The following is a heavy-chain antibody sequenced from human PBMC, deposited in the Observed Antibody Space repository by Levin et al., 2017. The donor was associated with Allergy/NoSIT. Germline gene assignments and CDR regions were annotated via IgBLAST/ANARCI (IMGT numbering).Heavy chain of an antibody. CDR2: IWYDGSNK. Sequence: GGSLRLSCAASGFTFSSYGMHWVRQAPGKGLEWVAVIWYDGSNKYYADSVKGRFTISRDNSKNTLYLQMNSLRAEDTAVYYCARRTVSRKGYFDYWGQGTLVTVSS. CDR1: GFTFSSYG. J-gene: IGHJ4*02. V-gene: IGHV3-33*01. D-gene: IGHD1-14*01. CDR3: ARRTVSRKGYFDY.